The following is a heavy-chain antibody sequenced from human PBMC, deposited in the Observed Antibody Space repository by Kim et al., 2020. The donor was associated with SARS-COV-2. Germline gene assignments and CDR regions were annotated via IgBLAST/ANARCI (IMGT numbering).Heavy chain of an antibody. Sequence: ASVKVSCKASGYTFTSYAMNWVRQAPGQGLEWMGWINTNTGNPTYAQGFTGRFVFSLDTSVSTAYLQISSLKAEDTAVYYCARGLSARKVDLFDYWGQGTLVTVSS. D-gene: IGHD6-25*01. V-gene: IGHV7-4-1*02. J-gene: IGHJ4*02. CDR3: ARGLSARKVDLFDY. CDR2: INTNTGNP. CDR1: GYTFTSYA.